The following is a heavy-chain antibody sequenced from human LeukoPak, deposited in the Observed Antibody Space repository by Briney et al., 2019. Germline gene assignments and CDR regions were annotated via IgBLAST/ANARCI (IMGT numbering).Heavy chain of an antibody. D-gene: IGHD5-18*01. CDR1: GLTFSSYS. CDR2: ISSSSSYI. Sequence: GGSLRLSCAASGLTFSSYSMNWVRQAPGKGLEWVSSISSSSSYIYYADSVKGRFTISRDNAKNSLYLQMNSLRAEDTAVYYCARAYVDTAMVSPGYWGQGTLVTVSS. J-gene: IGHJ4*02. V-gene: IGHV3-21*01. CDR3: ARAYVDTAMVSPGY.